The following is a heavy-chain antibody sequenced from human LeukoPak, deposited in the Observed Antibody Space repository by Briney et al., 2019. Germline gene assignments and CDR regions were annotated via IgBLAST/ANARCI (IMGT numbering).Heavy chain of an antibody. CDR3: AREAYCGGPSCFAVNYMDV. J-gene: IGHJ6*03. Sequence: PGGSLRLSCVASGSGFTFSEFWMGWVRQAPGERLEWVANIKGDGSETYYVDSVKGRFTISLDNVKNSVYLQMNSLRADDTSMYRCAREAYCGGPSCFAVNYMDVWGKGTTVIVSS. D-gene: IGHD2-2*01. CDR1: GSGFTFSEFW. CDR2: IKGDGSET. V-gene: IGHV3-7*01.